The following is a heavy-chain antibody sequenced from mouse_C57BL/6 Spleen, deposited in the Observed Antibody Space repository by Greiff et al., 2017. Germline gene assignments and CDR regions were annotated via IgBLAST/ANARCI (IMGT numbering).Heavy chain of an antibody. Sequence: QVQLQQPGAELVKPGASVKLSCKASGYTFTSYWMHWVKQRPGRGLEWIGRIDPNSGGTKYNEKFKSKATLTVDKPSSTAYMKLSSLTSEDSAVYYCASDDYDEAWFAYWGQGTLVTVSA. CDR3: ASDDYDEAWFAY. CDR1: GYTFTSYW. V-gene: IGHV1-72*01. J-gene: IGHJ3*01. D-gene: IGHD2-4*01. CDR2: IDPNSGGT.